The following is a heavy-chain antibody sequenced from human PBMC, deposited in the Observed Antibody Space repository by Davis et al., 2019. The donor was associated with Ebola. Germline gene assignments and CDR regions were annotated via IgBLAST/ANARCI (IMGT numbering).Heavy chain of an antibody. CDR3: ARALRGVLY. Sequence: GESLKISCAASGFTFSSYSMNWVRQAPGKGLEWVSYISSSSSYTNYADSVKGRFTISRDNAKNSLYLQMNSLRAEDTAVYYCARALRGVLYWGQGTLVTVSS. V-gene: IGHV3-21*05. J-gene: IGHJ4*02. CDR1: GFTFSSYS. D-gene: IGHD3-10*01. CDR2: ISSSSSYT.